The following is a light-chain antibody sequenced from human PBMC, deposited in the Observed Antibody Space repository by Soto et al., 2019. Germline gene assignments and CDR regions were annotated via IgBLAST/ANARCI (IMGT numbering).Light chain of an antibody. J-gene: IGKJ4*01. V-gene: IGKV3-15*01. CDR3: QQYNNWPLT. CDR1: QSVSSN. Sequence: EIVLTPSPGTLSLSPGERATLSCRASQSVSSNLAWYHQKPGQAPRLLIYGASSRATGIPARFSGSGSGTEFTLTISSLQSEDFAVYYCQQYNNWPLTFGGGTKVDI. CDR2: GAS.